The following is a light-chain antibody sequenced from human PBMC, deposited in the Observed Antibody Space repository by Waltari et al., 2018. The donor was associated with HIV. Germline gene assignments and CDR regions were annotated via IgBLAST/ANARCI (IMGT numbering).Light chain of an antibody. J-gene: IGLJ2*01. CDR1: NIGSKS. CDR3: QVWDTNTDQYVI. Sequence: SYVLTQSPSVSVAPGKTARITCGGKNIGSKSVNWYQQQPGKAPVMVIYHDTDRPSGIPDRFSGSNSEDTATLTIRRGEAGDEADYYCQVWDTNTDQYVIFGGGTNLAV. CDR2: HDT. V-gene: IGLV3-21*01.